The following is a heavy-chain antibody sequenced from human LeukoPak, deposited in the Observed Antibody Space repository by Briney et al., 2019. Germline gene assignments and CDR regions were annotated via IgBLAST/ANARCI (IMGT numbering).Heavy chain of an antibody. CDR2: IKRKTDDGTT. V-gene: IGHV3-15*07. CDR3: TTQSGAWNFDY. J-gene: IGHJ4*02. Sequence: GGSLRLSCAASGFSFSDTWMNWVRQAPGKGLEWVGLIKRKTDDGTTDYAAPEKGRFTISRDDSKNTLYLQMNSLKTEDTAVYYCTTQSGAWNFDYWGQGTLVTVSS. CDR1: GFSFSDTW. D-gene: IGHD1-1*01.